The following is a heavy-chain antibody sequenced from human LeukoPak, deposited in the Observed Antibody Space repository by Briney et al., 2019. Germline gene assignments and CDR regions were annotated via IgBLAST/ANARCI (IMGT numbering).Heavy chain of an antibody. D-gene: IGHD2-2*01. CDR1: GFTFSNAW. Sequence: NPGGSLRLSCAASGFTFSNAWMSWVRQAPGKGLEWVSYISSSGSTIYYADSVKGRFTISRDNAKNSLYLQMNSLRAEDTAVYYCARELIVVVPAAMGKQYYSYGMDVWGQGTTVTVSS. CDR2: ISSSGSTI. V-gene: IGHV3-11*01. J-gene: IGHJ6*02. CDR3: ARELIVVVPAAMGKQYYSYGMDV.